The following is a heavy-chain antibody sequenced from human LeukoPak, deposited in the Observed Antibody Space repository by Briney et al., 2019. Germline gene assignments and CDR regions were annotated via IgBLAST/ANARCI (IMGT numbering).Heavy chain of an antibody. CDR3: AKDKSSGYADS. CDR2: ISYDGSIE. J-gene: IGHJ4*02. Sequence: GGSLRLSCAASGFTFRNYGIHWVRRAPGKGLEWVAVISYDGSIENYQDSVKGRFTISRENSKNTVYLQMNSLRVEDTAVYYCAKDKSSGYADSWGQGTLVTVSS. V-gene: IGHV3-30*18. D-gene: IGHD3-22*01. CDR1: GFTFRNYG.